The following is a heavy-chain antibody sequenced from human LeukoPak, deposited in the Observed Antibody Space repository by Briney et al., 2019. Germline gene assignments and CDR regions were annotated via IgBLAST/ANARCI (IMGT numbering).Heavy chain of an antibody. J-gene: IGHJ2*01. D-gene: IGHD6-13*01. V-gene: IGHV3-48*02. CDR3: ARGVGAAADRRYFDL. Sequence: GGSLRLSCAASGFTLSTYSMNWVRQAPGKGLEWVSSISSSSTIYYADSVKGRFTISRDNAKNSLYLQMNSLRDEDTAVYYCARGVGAAADRRYFDLWGRGTLVTVSS. CDR2: ISSSSTI. CDR1: GFTLSTYS.